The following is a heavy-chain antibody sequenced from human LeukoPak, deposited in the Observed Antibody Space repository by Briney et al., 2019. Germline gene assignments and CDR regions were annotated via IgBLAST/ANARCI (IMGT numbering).Heavy chain of an antibody. CDR2: ISSSGSTI. V-gene: IGHV3-11*01. D-gene: IGHD3-22*01. Sequence: GGSLRLSCAASGFTFSDYYMSWIRQAPGKGLEWVSYISSSGSTIYYADSVKGRFTISRDNAKSSLYLQMNSLRAEDTAAYYCARGDDSSGYYYEGSYYFDYWGQGTLVTVSS. CDR1: GFTFSDYY. J-gene: IGHJ4*02. CDR3: ARGDDSSGYYYEGSYYFDY.